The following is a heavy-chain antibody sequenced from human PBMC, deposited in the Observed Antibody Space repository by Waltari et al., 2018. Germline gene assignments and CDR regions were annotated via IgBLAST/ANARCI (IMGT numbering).Heavy chain of an antibody. CDR1: GGSVSSVGYY. Sequence: QVQLQESGPGLVKPSETLSPTCTVSGGSVSSVGYYCTCTAQPPGKGLGWIGYICYSGSTNYNPSLKSRVTISVDTSKNQFSLKLSSVTAADTAVYYCARGEGYCSSTSCYKFDPWGQGTLVTVSS. D-gene: IGHD2-2*02. J-gene: IGHJ5*02. CDR3: ARGEGYCSSTSCYKFDP. V-gene: IGHV4-61*08. CDR2: ICYSGST.